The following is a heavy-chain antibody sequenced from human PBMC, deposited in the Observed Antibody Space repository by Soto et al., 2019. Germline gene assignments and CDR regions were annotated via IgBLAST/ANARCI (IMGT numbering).Heavy chain of an antibody. V-gene: IGHV1-18*01. CDR3: ARDPLRGYYYAMDV. Sequence: ASVKVSCKASGYTFTYYGISLVRQAPGQGLEWMGWISAYNGNTNYAQKLQGRVTMTTDTSTTTAYMELRSLRSDDTAVYYCARDPLRGYYYAMDVWGPGTTVTVSS. CDR2: ISAYNGNT. J-gene: IGHJ6*02. D-gene: IGHD3-10*01. CDR1: GYTFTYYG.